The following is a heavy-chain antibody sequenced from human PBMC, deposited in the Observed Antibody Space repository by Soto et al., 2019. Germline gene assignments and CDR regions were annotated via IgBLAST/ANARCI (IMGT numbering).Heavy chain of an antibody. V-gene: IGHV3-21*01. Sequence: GGSLRLSCAASGFTFSSYSMNWVRQAPGKGLEWVSSISSSSSYIYYADSVKGRFTISRDNAKNSLYLQMNSLRAEDTAVYYCARWEPLTVTTESDAFDIWGQGTMVTVSS. D-gene: IGHD4-17*01. J-gene: IGHJ3*02. CDR3: ARWEPLTVTTESDAFDI. CDR1: GFTFSSYS. CDR2: ISSSSSYI.